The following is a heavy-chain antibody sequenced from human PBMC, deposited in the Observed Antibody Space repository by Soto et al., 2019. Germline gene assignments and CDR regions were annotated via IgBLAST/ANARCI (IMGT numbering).Heavy chain of an antibody. CDR1: GGTFSSYA. CDR2: IIPIFGTA. V-gene: IGHV1-69*12. J-gene: IGHJ4*02. CDR3: ARDLGGGYSYAPDY. D-gene: IGHD5-18*01. Sequence: QVQLVQSGAEVKKPGSSVKVSCKASGGTFSSYAISWVRQAPGQGLEWMGGIIPIFGTANYAQKFQGRVTITAADSTSTAYMGLGSLRSEDTAVYYCARDLGGGYSYAPDYWGQGTLVTVSS.